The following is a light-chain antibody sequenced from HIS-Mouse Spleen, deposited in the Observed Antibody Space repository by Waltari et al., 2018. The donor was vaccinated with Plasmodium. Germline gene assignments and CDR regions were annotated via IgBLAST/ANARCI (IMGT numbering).Light chain of an antibody. Sequence: SYELTQPPSVSVSPGQTARITCSGDALPKKYAYWYQQKSGQAPVLVMYEDSKRPSGIPERFACSSSGKMATLTISGAQVEDEADYYCYSTDSSGNHRVFGGGTKLTVL. V-gene: IGLV3-10*01. J-gene: IGLJ3*02. CDR3: YSTDSSGNHRV. CDR2: EDS. CDR1: ALPKKY.